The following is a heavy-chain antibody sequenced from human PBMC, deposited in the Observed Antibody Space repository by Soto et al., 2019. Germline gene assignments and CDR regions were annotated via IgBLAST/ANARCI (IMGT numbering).Heavy chain of an antibody. CDR1: GFTVGSNY. J-gene: IGHJ6*02. D-gene: IGHD3-9*01. Sequence: TGGSLRLSCAASGFTVGSNYMSWVRQAPGKGLEWVSVIYSEGTPYYADSVKGRFTISRENSNNTLYLHMNNLRAEDTAVYYCARSTYYDILTGSYYYYAMDVWGQGTTVTAS. CDR2: IYSEGTP. V-gene: IGHV3-53*01. CDR3: ARSTYYDILTGSYYYYAMDV.